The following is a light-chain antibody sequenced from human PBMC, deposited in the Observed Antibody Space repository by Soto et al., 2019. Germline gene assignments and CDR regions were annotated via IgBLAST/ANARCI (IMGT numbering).Light chain of an antibody. V-gene: IGLV2-11*01. CDR2: DVT. Sequence: QSALTQPRSVSGSPGQSLTISCTGTSRDVGGYNYVSWYQQYPGKVPKLMIYDVTKRPSGVPDRFSGSKSGNTASLTISGLQAEDEADYYCCSHAGSYTYVFGTGTQLTVL. J-gene: IGLJ6*01. CDR3: CSHAGSYTYV. CDR1: SRDVGGYNY.